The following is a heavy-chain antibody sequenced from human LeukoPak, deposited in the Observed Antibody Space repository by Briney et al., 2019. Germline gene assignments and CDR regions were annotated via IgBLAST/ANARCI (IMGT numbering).Heavy chain of an antibody. D-gene: IGHD5-18*01. CDR2: IKQDGSEK. Sequence: PGGSLRLSCIASGFTFTSHWMHWVRQAPGKGLEWVANIKQDGSEKYYVDSVKGRFTISRDNAKNSLYLQMNSLRAEDTAVYYCARDVEVDTAMVPGYWGQGTLVTVSS. J-gene: IGHJ4*02. CDR3: ARDVEVDTAMVPGY. V-gene: IGHV3-7*01. CDR1: GFTFTSHW.